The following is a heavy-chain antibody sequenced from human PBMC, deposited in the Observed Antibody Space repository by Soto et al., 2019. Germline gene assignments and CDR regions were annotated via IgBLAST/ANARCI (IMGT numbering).Heavy chain of an antibody. CDR3: ARDDSSSFQRVYYYYGMDV. Sequence: QVQLVQSGAEVKKPGASVKVSCKASGYTFTSYGISWVRQAPGQGLEWMGWISAYNGNTNYAQKLQGRVTMTTDTSMSTAYMERRSLRSDDTAVYYCARDDSSSFQRVYYYYGMDVWGQGTTVTVSS. V-gene: IGHV1-18*01. CDR2: ISAYNGNT. J-gene: IGHJ6*02. D-gene: IGHD6-6*01. CDR1: GYTFTSYG.